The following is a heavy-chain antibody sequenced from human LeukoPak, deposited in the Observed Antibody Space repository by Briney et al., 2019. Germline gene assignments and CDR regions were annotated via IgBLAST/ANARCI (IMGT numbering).Heavy chain of an antibody. J-gene: IGHJ4*02. CDR2: ISWNSGSI. CDR3: AKASGWQRGYFDY. CDR1: GFTFDDYA. Sequence: PGGSLRLSCAASGFTFDDYAMHWVRQAPGKGLEWVSGISWNSGSIGYADSVKGRFTISRDNAKNSLYLQMSSLRAEDTALYYCAKASGWQRGYFDYWGQGTLVTVSS. D-gene: IGHD6-19*01. V-gene: IGHV3-9*01.